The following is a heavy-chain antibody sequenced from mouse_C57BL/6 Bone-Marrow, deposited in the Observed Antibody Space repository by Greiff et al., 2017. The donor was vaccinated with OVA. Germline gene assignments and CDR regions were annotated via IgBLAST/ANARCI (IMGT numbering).Heavy chain of an antibody. CDR3: TPIYYDYDKVWDY. Sequence: VHVKQSGAELVRPGASVKLSCTASGFNIKDDYMHWVKQRPEQGLEWIGWIDPENGDTEYASKFQGKATITADTSSNTAYLQLSSLTSEDTAVYYCTPIYYDYDKVWDYWGQGTSVTVSS. J-gene: IGHJ4*01. V-gene: IGHV14-4*01. CDR1: GFNIKDDY. CDR2: IDPENGDT. D-gene: IGHD2-4*01.